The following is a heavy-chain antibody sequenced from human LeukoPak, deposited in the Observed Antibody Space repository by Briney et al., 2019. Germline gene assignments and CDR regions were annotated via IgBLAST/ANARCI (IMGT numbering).Heavy chain of an antibody. D-gene: IGHD1-26*01. CDR2: IHYSGST. Sequence: SETLSLTCTVSGGSLSSYYWSWIRQPPGKGLEWIGYIHYSGSTNYNPSLKSRVTISIDTSKNQFSLKLNSVTAADTAVYYCARLVGATKNFDYWGQGTLVTVSS. CDR1: GGSLSSYY. J-gene: IGHJ4*02. V-gene: IGHV4-59*01. CDR3: ARLVGATKNFDY.